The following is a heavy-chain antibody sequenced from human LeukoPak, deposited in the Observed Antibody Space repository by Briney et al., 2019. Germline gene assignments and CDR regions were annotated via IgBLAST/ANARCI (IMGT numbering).Heavy chain of an antibody. J-gene: IGHJ5*02. CDR3: ASVIAAAGDNWFDP. CDR1: GGSISSYY. V-gene: IGHV4-59*01. CDR2: IYYSGST. D-gene: IGHD6-13*01. Sequence: SETLSLTCTLSGGSISSYYWSWIRQPPGKGLEWIGYIYYSGSTNYNPSLKSRATISVDTSKNQFSLKLSSVTAADTAVYYCASVIAAAGDNWFDPWGQGTLVTVSS.